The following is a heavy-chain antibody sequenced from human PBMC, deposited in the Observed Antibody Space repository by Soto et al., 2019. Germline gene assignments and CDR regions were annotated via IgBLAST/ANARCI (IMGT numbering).Heavy chain of an antibody. CDR1: GGSISSYR. V-gene: IGHV4-4*07. CDR3: GRESGETWDYEAY. Sequence: QVQLQESGPGLVKPSETLSLTCTVSGGSISSYRWSWIRQPAWKGLEWIGRISNNRNTQYNPSLKSRVTVSVDTSRNQFFLNLHSVTAADSAVYFCGRESGETWDYEAYWGQGTPVTVSS. D-gene: IGHD1-7*01. CDR2: ISNNRNT. J-gene: IGHJ4*02.